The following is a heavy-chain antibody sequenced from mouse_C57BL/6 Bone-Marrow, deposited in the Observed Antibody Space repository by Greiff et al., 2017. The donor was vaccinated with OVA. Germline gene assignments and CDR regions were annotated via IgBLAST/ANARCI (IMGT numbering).Heavy chain of an antibody. CDR2: IDPSDSYP. Sequence: QVQLQQPGAELVRPGTSVKLSCKASGYTFTSYWMHWVKQRPGQGLEWIGVIDPSDSYPNYNQKFKGKATLTVDTSSSTAYMQLSSLTSEDSAVYYCASRDYSFADWGQGTLVTVSA. D-gene: IGHD1-1*01. CDR3: ASRDYSFAD. V-gene: IGHV1-59*01. CDR1: GYTFTSYW. J-gene: IGHJ3*01.